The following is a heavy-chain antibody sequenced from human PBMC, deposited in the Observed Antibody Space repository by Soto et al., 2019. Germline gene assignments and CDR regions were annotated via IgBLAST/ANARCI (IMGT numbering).Heavy chain of an antibody. V-gene: IGHV3-72*01. J-gene: IGHJ6*02. CDR1: GFSLSDHY. CDR3: AAWLGYCTNGLCPQAFYYYNGMDV. Sequence: GALRLSCAASGFSLSDHYIDWVRQAPGKGLEWVGRSRDKAQGYTTAYAASVKGRFTTSRDDSKNSVLLQMNSLKTEDTAVYYCAAWLGYCTNGLCPQAFYYYNGMDVWGQGTTVTVSS. D-gene: IGHD2-8*01. CDR2: SRDKAQGYTT.